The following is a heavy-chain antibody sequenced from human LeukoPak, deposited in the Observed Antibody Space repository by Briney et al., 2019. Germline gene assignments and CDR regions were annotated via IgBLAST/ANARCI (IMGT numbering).Heavy chain of an antibody. CDR2: INHSGST. J-gene: IGHJ3*02. CDR1: GGSISSGSYY. Sequence: SETLSLTCTVSGGSISSGSYYWSWIRQPPGKGLEWIGEINHSGSTNYNPSLKSRVTISVDTSKNQFSLKLSSVTAADTAVYYCARLGGSYSRDAFDIWGQGTMVTVSS. V-gene: IGHV4-39*07. D-gene: IGHD1-26*01. CDR3: ARLGGSYSRDAFDI.